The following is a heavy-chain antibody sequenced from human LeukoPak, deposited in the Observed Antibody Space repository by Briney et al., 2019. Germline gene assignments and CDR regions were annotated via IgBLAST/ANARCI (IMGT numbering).Heavy chain of an antibody. V-gene: IGHV3-21*01. J-gene: IGHJ3*02. D-gene: IGHD1-26*01. Sequence: GGSLRLSCAASGFTFSSYSMNWVRQAPGKGLEWVSSISSSSSYIYYADSVKGRFTISRDNAKNSLYLQMNSLRAEDTAVYYCARDDGGSFSTTFDIWGQGTMVTVSS. CDR1: GFTFSSYS. CDR3: ARDDGGSFSTTFDI. CDR2: ISSSSSYI.